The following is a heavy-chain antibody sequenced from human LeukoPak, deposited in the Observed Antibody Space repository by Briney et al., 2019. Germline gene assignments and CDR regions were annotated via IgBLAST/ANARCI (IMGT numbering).Heavy chain of an antibody. Sequence: SVKVSCKASGGTFSSYAISWVRQAPGQGLEWMGGIILIFGTANYAQKFQGRVTITTDESTSTAYMELSSLRSEDTAVYYCARAGYSYGLAYYYYMDVWGKGTTVTVSS. J-gene: IGHJ6*03. V-gene: IGHV1-69*05. CDR2: IILIFGTA. CDR3: ARAGYSYGLAYYYYMDV. D-gene: IGHD5-18*01. CDR1: GGTFSSYA.